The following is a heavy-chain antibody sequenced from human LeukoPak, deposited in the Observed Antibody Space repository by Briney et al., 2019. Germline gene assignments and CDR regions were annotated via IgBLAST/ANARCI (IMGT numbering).Heavy chain of an antibody. J-gene: IGHJ4*02. Sequence: GGSLRLSCAASGFTFSSYATHWVRQAPGKGLEWVAVISYDGSNKYYADSVKGRFTISRDNSKNTLYLQMNSLRAEDTAVYYCARDSDCSGGSCYGVHWGQGTLVTVSS. CDR3: ARDSDCSGGSCYGVH. V-gene: IGHV3-30-3*01. CDR2: ISYDGSNK. CDR1: GFTFSSYA. D-gene: IGHD2-15*01.